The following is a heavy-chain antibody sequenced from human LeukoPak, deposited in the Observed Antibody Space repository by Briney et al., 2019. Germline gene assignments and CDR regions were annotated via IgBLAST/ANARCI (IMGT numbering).Heavy chain of an antibody. CDR1: GYIFTNYW. V-gene: IGHV5-51*01. CDR2: IYPGDSDT. Sequence: GESLKISCKTSGYIFTNYWIGWVRQKPGRGLEWMGIIYPGDSDTRYSPSFQGQVTISADKSISTAYLQWSSLKASDTAMYYCARSTADYYYYYGMDVWGQGTAVTVSS. D-gene: IGHD5-18*01. CDR3: ARSTADYYYYYGMDV. J-gene: IGHJ6*02.